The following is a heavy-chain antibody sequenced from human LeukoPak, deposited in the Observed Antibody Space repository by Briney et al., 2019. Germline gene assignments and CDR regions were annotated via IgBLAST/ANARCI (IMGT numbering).Heavy chain of an antibody. CDR2: ISADGATA. CDR1: GLTFHDYA. CDR3: AKDRWGAYHNYFDY. V-gene: IGHV3-43*02. J-gene: IGHJ4*02. Sequence: GGSLRLSCAASGLTFHDYAMHWVRQAPGKGLEWVSLISADGATAYYADSVKGRFTISRDNSKDSLYLQMNSLRTEDTAFYYCAKDRWGAYHNYFDYWGQGTLVTVSS. D-gene: IGHD3-16*01.